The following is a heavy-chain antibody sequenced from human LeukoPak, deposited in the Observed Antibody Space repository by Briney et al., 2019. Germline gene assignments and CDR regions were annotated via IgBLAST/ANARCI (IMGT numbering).Heavy chain of an antibody. CDR3: ARARGLAARPALGIAAAGTKFLFDY. V-gene: IGHV4-59*01. CDR2: IYYSGST. D-gene: IGHD6-13*01. J-gene: IGHJ4*02. CDR1: GGSISSYY. Sequence: SQTRSLTCTVSGGSISSYYWSWVRHPPGKVLEWIGYIYYSGSTNYNPSLKSQFPISVDTPKNQFSLKLCSVTAADTAVYYCARARGLAARPALGIAAAGTKFLFDYWGQGNLVTVSS.